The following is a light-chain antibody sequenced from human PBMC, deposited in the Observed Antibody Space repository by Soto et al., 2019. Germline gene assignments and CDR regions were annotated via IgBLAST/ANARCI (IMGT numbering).Light chain of an antibody. Sequence: EIVMTQAPATLSASPGERPTLSCRASQSVSSNLAWYQQKPGQAPRLXXYGASTRATGIPARFSGSESGTEFTLTISSLQSEDFAAYYGQQYNNWPPWTFGQGTKVDIK. CDR1: QSVSSN. CDR3: QQYNNWPPWT. J-gene: IGKJ1*01. CDR2: GAS. V-gene: IGKV3-15*01.